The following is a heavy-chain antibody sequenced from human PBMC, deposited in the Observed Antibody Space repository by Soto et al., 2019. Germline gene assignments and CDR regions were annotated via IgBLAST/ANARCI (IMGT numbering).Heavy chain of an antibody. J-gene: IGHJ3*02. CDR1: GLTVSSNY. CDR2: IYSGGGT. V-gene: IGHV3-66*01. Sequence: EVRLVESGGGLVQPGGSLRLSCAASGLTVSSNYMSWVRQAPGKGLEWVSNIYSGGGTTYADSVKGRFTISRDSSKNTVYLQMNRLRAEDTGVYYCARDVSPPFRSDAFDIWGQGTMVTVSS. CDR3: ARDVSPPFRSDAFDI.